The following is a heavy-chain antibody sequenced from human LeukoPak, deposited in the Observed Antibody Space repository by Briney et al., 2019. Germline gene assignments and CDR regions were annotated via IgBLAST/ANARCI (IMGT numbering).Heavy chain of an antibody. D-gene: IGHD5-12*01. CDR2: ISSSGSFI. V-gene: IGHV3-11*01. CDR1: GFTFSDYY. CDR3: AKDRRGGYDPYYFDY. Sequence: GGSLRLSCAASGFTFSDYYMSWIRQTPGKGLEWVSYISSSGSFIYYADSVRGRFTISRDNAKNSLYLQMNSLRAEDTALYYCAKDRRGGYDPYYFDYWGQGTLVTVSS. J-gene: IGHJ4*02.